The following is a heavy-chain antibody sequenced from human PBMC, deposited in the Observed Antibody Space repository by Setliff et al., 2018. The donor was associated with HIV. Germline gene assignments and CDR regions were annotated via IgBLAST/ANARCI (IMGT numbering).Heavy chain of an antibody. J-gene: IGHJ3*02. CDR1: GGSISSGVLY. Sequence: PSETLSLTCTVSGGSISSGVLYWTWIRQLPGKGLEWIGYIHYSGNTYYKPSLKSPLSMSVDTSKNQFSLNLTSVTAADTAVYYCARASAERSSVRGLAIAFDIWGQGTMVTVS. CDR3: ARASAERSSVRGLAIAFDI. D-gene: IGHD3-10*01. CDR2: IHYSGNT. V-gene: IGHV4-31*01.